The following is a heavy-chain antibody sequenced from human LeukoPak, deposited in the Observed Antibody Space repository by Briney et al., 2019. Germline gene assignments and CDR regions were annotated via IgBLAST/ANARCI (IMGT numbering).Heavy chain of an antibody. CDR3: ARRRYYGSGSYYNVAAFDI. CDR2: IDHSGST. J-gene: IGHJ3*02. Sequence: PSETLSLTCTVSGGSISSSSYYWSWIRQPPGKGLEWIGEIDHSGSTNYNPSLKSRVTISVDTSKNQFSLKLSSVTAADTAVYCCARRRYYGSGSYYNVAAFDIWGQGAMVTVSS. D-gene: IGHD3-10*01. CDR1: GGSISSSSYY. V-gene: IGHV4-39*07.